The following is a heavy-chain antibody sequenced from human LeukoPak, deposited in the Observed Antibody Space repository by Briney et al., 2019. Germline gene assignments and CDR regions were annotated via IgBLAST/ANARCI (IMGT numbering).Heavy chain of an antibody. V-gene: IGHV4-59*01. CDR1: GDSISNYY. CDR3: AREVVAAPGTVDY. Sequence: SETLSLTCTVSGDSISNYYWSWIRQPPGKGLEWIGYIYYSGSTNYNPSLKSRVTISVDTSKNQFSLKLSSVTAADTAVYYCAREVVAAPGTVDYWGQGTLVTVSS. J-gene: IGHJ4*01. CDR2: IYYSGST. D-gene: IGHD6-13*01.